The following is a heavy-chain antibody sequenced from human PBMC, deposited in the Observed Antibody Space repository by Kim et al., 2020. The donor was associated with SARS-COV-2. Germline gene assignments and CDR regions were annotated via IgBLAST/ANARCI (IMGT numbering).Heavy chain of an antibody. V-gene: IGHV3-23*03. CDR3: AKSGHVAVAGIGNDY. D-gene: IGHD6-19*01. Sequence: GGSLRLSCAASGFTFSSYAMSWVRQAPGKGLEWVSVIYSGGSSTYYADSVKGRFTISRDNSKNTLYLQMNSLRAEDTAVYYCAKSGHVAVAGIGNDYWGQGTLVTVSS. J-gene: IGHJ4*02. CDR1: GFTFSSYA. CDR2: IYSGGSST.